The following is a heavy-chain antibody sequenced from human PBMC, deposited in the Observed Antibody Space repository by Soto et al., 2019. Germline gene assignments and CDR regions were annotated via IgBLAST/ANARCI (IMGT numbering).Heavy chain of an antibody. CDR1: GYTFTSYD. V-gene: IGHV1-8*01. CDR2: MNPNSGNT. CDR3: ASGSLTMEVPAIYYDAFDI. J-gene: IGHJ3*02. Sequence: ASVKVSCKASGYTFTSYDINWVRQATGQGLEWMGWMNPNSGNTGYAQKFQGRVTMTRNTSISTAYMELSSLRSEDTAVYYCASGSLTMEVPAIYYDAFDIWGQGTMVTVSS. D-gene: IGHD2-2*01.